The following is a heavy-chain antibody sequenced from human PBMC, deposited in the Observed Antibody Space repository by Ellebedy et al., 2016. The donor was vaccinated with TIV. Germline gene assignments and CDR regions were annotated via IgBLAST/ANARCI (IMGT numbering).Heavy chain of an antibody. Sequence: GRFTISRDNAKNSLYLQMNSLRAEDTAVYYCASDRSYSYGYDWGQGTLVTVSS. CDR3: ASDRSYSYGYD. D-gene: IGHD5-18*01. V-gene: IGHV3-11*05. J-gene: IGHJ4*02.